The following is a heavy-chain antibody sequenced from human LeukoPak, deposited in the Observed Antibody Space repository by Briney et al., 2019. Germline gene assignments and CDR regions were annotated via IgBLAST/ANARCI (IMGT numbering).Heavy chain of an antibody. D-gene: IGHD6-6*01. J-gene: IGHJ4*02. CDR2: ISGSGEST. V-gene: IGHV3-23*01. CDR3: AKDRNSVGSSYNY. Sequence: GGSLRLSCAASGFTFSSYAMSWVRQAPGKGLEWVSGISGSGESTYYADSVKGRFTISRDNSKNTLYLQMNSLRAEDTAVYYCAKDRNSVGSSYNYWGQGTLVTVSS. CDR1: GFTFSSYA.